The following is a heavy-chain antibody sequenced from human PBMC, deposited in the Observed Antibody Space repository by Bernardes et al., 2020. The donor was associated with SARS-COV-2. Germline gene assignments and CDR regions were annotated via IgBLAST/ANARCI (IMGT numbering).Heavy chain of an antibody. CDR1: GGAITNSRYY. V-gene: IGHV4-39*01. CDR2: IYYGGTT. J-gene: IGHJ4*02. Sequence: SETLSLTCTVSGGAITNSRYYWGWIRQPPGKGLEWIGHIYYGGTTNYHPSLKSRVTISVDTSKNQFSLKLNSVTAADTAVYYCARLYSSSSSGYFEDWGQGTLVTVSS. D-gene: IGHD6-13*01. CDR3: ARLYSSSSSGYFED.